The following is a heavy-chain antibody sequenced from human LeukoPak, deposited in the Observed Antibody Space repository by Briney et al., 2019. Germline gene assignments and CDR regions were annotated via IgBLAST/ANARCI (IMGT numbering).Heavy chain of an antibody. CDR1: GGTFSSYA. CDR3: ARALKYYYDSSGYYFWFDP. J-gene: IGHJ5*02. D-gene: IGHD3-22*01. V-gene: IGHV1-69*05. CDR2: IIPIFGTA. Sequence: ASVKVSCKASGGTFSSYAISWVRQAPGQGLEWMGGIIPIFGTANYAQKFQGRVTITRNTSISTAYMELSSLRSEDTAVYYCARALKYYYDSSGYYFWFDPWGQGTLVTVSS.